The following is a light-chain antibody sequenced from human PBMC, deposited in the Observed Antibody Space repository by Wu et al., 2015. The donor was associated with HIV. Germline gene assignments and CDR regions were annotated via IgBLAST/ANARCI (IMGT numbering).Light chain of an antibody. V-gene: IGKV3-20*01. CDR2: GAS. CDR1: QSVSSGY. CDR3: QQYSISPTT. Sequence: EIVLTQSPGTLSLSPGERATLSCRASQSVSSGYLAWYQQKPGQAPRLVIYGASSRATGIPDRFSGSGSGTDFTLTISRLEPEDFAVYYCQQYSISPTTFGQGTKVEIK. J-gene: IGKJ1*01.